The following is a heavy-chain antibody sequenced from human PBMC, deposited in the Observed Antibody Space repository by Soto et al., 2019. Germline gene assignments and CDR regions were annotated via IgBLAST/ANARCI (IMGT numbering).Heavy chain of an antibody. CDR1: VGSIINYY. J-gene: IGHJ4*02. CDR2: IYYSGSI. Sequence: SETLSLTCTFSVGSIINYYWSWIRQPPGKGLEWIGYIYYSGSINYNPSLKSRVTISEDTSKNQFSLRMSSVTAADTAVYYCAREIAVAGTHYFDYWGQGTLVTVSS. V-gene: IGHV4-59*01. D-gene: IGHD6-19*01. CDR3: AREIAVAGTHYFDY.